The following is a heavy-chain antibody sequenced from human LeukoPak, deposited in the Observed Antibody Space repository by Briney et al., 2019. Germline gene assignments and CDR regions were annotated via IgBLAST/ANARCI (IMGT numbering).Heavy chain of an antibody. J-gene: IGHJ4*02. Sequence: SETLSLTCAVSGDSISTTNWWSWVRQPPGKGLEWIGESYHSGSTNYNPSLKSRVIISVDKSKNQFSLKLRSVTAADTAVYYCARRRRADYFDYWGQGTLVTVSS. CDR3: ARRRRADYFDY. V-gene: IGHV4-4*02. CDR2: SYHSGST. CDR1: GDSISTTNW.